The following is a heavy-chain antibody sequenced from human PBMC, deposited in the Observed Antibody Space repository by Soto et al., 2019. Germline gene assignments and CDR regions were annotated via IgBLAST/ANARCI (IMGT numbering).Heavy chain of an antibody. V-gene: IGHV4-30-2*01. CDR3: ARGSLPDGMDV. Sequence: SETLSLTCTVSGGSISSGGYSWNWIRQPPGKGLEWIGYIYHTGSTYYNPSLKSRVTISVDRSKNQFSLNLSSVTAADTAVYYCARGSLPDGMDVWGQGTTFPVSS. D-gene: IGHD3-10*01. CDR2: IYHTGST. J-gene: IGHJ6*02. CDR1: GGSISSGGYS.